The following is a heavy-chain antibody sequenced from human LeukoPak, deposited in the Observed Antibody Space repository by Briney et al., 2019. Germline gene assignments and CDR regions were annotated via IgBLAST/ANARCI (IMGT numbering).Heavy chain of an antibody. V-gene: IGHV4-30-4*08. CDR1: GGSISSGDYY. CDR2: IYYSGST. J-gene: IGHJ4*02. Sequence: SETLSLTCTVSGGSISSGDYYWSWIRQPPGKGLEWIGYIYYSGSTYYNPPLKSRVTISVDTSKNQFSLKLSSVTAADTAVYYCASLYDSSGYLTGFDCWGQGTLVTVSS. D-gene: IGHD3-22*01. CDR3: ASLYDSSGYLTGFDC.